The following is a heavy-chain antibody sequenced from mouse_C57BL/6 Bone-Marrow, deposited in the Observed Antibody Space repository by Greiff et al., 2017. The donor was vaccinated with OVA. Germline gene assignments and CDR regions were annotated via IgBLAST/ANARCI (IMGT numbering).Heavy chain of an antibody. Sequence: EVKLMESGAELVRPGASVKLSCTASGFNIKDDYMHWVKERPEQGLEWIGWIDPGNGDTEYASKFQGKATITADTSSKTVYLHLSSLTSEDTAVYYCTTYRYWGQGTTLTVSS. CDR3: TTYRY. J-gene: IGHJ2*01. CDR1: GFNIKDDY. V-gene: IGHV14-4*01. CDR2: IDPGNGDT.